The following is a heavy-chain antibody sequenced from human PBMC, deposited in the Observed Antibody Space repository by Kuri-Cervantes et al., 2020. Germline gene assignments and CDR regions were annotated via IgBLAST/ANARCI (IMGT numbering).Heavy chain of an antibody. CDR3: ARGEVVTATAY. CDR2: MNPNSGNT. V-gene: IGHV1-8*02. Sequence: ASVKVSCKASGGTFSSYAISWVRQAPGQGLEWMGWMNPNSGNTGYAQKFQGRVTMTRNTSISTAYMELSSLRSEDTAVYYCARGEVVTATAYWGQGTLVTVSS. CDR1: GGTFSSYA. D-gene: IGHD2-21*02. J-gene: IGHJ4*02.